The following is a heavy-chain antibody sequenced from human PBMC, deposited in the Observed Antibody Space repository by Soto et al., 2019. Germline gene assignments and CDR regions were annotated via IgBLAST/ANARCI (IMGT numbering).Heavy chain of an antibody. CDR2: IQSGGTT. Sequence: EVQLVESGGGLVQPGGSLRLSCEASGFTVSSKYMTWVRQAPGKGLEWVSLIQSGGTTYYADSVKGRFTISRDTSENTLHLQMDSLRVEDTAVYYCARDDVLCDGGRCYGIPVDVWGKGTTVTVSS. J-gene: IGHJ6*04. CDR1: GFTVSSKY. V-gene: IGHV3-66*01. D-gene: IGHD2-15*01. CDR3: ARDDVLCDGGRCYGIPVDV.